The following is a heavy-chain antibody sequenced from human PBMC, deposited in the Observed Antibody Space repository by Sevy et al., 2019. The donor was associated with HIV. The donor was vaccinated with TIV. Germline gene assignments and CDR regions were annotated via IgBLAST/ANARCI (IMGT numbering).Heavy chain of an antibody. CDR2: ISYDGSNK. J-gene: IGHJ4*02. V-gene: IGHV3-30-3*01. Sequence: GGSLRLSCAASGFTFSSYAMHWVRQAPGKGLEWVAVISYDGSNKYYADSVKGRFTISRDNSKNTLYLQMNSLRAEDMAVYYCARDELAGIAVAGSIDYWGQGTLVTVSS. CDR3: ARDELAGIAVAGSIDY. D-gene: IGHD6-19*01. CDR1: GFTFSSYA.